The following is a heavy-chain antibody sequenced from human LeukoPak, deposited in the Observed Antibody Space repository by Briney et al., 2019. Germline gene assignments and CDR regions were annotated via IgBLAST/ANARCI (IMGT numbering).Heavy chain of an antibody. CDR3: ARGIEMATIIPFDY. V-gene: IGHV4-34*01. CDR2: INHSGST. Sequence: SETLSLTCAVYGGSFSGYYWSWIRQPPGKGLEWIGEINHSGSTNYNPSLKSRVTISVDTSKNQFSLKLSSVTAADTAVYYCARGIEMATIIPFDYWGQGTLVTVSS. J-gene: IGHJ4*02. D-gene: IGHD5-24*01. CDR1: GGSFSGYY.